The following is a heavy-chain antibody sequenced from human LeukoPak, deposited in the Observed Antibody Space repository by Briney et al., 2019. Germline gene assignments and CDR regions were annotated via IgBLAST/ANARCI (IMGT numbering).Heavy chain of an antibody. D-gene: IGHD3-10*01. J-gene: IGHJ5*02. CDR3: ARVVKEPVVRGVITEDGNWFDP. Sequence: GVLVKVSCKTSGYVFINYYIHWVRLAPGQGLQWMGWINPKSGATNYAQSFQGRVTMTRDTSISTAYMELSRLRSDDTAVYYCARVVKEPVVRGVITEDGNWFDPWGQGTLVTVSS. CDR2: INPKSGAT. V-gene: IGHV1-2*02. CDR1: GYVFINYY.